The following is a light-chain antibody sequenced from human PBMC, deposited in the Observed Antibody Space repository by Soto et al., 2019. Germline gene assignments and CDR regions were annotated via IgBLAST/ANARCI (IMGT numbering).Light chain of an antibody. CDR1: QGISSA. J-gene: IGKJ4*01. CDR2: DAS. CDR3: QQFNSYPLT. V-gene: IGKV1-13*02. Sequence: AIQLTQSPSSLSTSVGDRVTITCRAIQGISSALAWYQQKPGKVPKLLIYDASSLESGVPSRFSGSGSGTDFTLTISSLQPEDFATYYCQQFNSYPLTFGGGTKVDIK.